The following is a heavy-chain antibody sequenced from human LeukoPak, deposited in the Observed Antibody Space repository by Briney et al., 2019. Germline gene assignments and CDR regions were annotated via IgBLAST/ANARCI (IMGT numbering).Heavy chain of an antibody. CDR1: GGSISSSNW. J-gene: IGHJ5*02. D-gene: IGHD6-19*01. CDR3: ARGWQWLAAA. V-gene: IGHV4-4*02. Sequence: PSGTLSLTCAVSGGSISSSNWWSWVRQPPGKGLEWIGYIYYSGSTNYNPSLKSRVTISVDTSKNQFSLKLISVTAADTAVYYCARGWQWLAAAWGQGTLVTVSS. CDR2: IYYSGST.